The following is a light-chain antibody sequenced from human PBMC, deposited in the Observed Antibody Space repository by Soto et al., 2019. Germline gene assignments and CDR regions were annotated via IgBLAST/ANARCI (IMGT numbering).Light chain of an antibody. J-gene: IGLJ1*01. CDR3: SSYAGSNTYV. Sequence: QSALTQPPSASGSPGQSVTISCTGTSSDVGGYDYVSWYQQHPGKAPKVMIYEVTKRPSGVPARFSGSKSGNTASLTVSGLQAEDEADDYCSSYAGSNTYVFGTGTKLTVL. V-gene: IGLV2-8*01. CDR1: SSDVGGYDY. CDR2: EVT.